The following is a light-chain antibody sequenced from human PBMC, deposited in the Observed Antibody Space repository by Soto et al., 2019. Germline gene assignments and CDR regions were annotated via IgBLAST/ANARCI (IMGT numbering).Light chain of an antibody. Sequence: QSVLTQPPSVSGAPGQRVTISCTGSSSNIGAGYHVHWYQQVPGTAPKLLIYGNSNRPSGVPDRFSGSKSGTSASLAITGLQAEDEADYYCQSYHGSLRGVFGGGTQLTVL. V-gene: IGLV1-40*01. CDR2: GNS. J-gene: IGLJ3*02. CDR1: SSNIGAGYH. CDR3: QSYHGSLRGV.